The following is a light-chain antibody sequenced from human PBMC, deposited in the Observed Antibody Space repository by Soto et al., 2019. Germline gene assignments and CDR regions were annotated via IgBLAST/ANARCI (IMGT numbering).Light chain of an antibody. CDR1: QDISNY. Sequence: DIQMTQSPSSLSASVGDRVTITCQASQDISNYLNWYQQKPGKAPKLLIYDASNLETGVPSRFSGSGSGTDFTFTISSLQPEDIATYYCQQYDNLPRTFCQGTKVEIK. CDR3: QQYDNLPRT. J-gene: IGKJ1*01. V-gene: IGKV1-33*01. CDR2: DAS.